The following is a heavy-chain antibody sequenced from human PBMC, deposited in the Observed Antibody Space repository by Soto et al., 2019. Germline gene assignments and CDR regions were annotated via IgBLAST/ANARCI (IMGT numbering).Heavy chain of an antibody. D-gene: IGHD1-7*01. CDR1: GFTFSSYE. J-gene: IGHJ4*02. Sequence: GGSLILSCAASGFTFSSYEMNWVRQAPGKGLEWVSYISSSGSTIYYADSVKGRFTISRDNAKNSLYLQMNSLRAEDTAVYYCARVKAGTTRVPDYWGQGTLVTVSS. V-gene: IGHV3-48*03. CDR3: ARVKAGTTRVPDY. CDR2: ISSSGSTI.